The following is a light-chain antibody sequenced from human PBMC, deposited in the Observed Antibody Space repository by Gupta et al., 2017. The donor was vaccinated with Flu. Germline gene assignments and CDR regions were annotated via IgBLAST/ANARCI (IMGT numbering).Light chain of an antibody. Sequence: EIVFTQSPGTLSLSPGERATLPCRASQSVSSIFFGWYQQKPGQAPRLVMHATSSRATTIPDRFSGSGSGTDSTLTISRLEPEDFAVYYCHQYGNSPWTFGQGTKVEIK. CDR2: ATS. V-gene: IGKV3-20*01. J-gene: IGKJ1*01. CDR3: HQYGNSPWT. CDR1: QSVSSIF.